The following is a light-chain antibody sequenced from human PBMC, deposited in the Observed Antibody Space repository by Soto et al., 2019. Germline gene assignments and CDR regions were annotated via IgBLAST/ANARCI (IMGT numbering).Light chain of an antibody. CDR2: GAS. CDR3: QQANSFPLT. J-gene: IGKJ5*01. V-gene: IGKV1-12*01. CDR1: QGMSRR. Sequence: DIQMTQSPSLVSASVGDRVTITCRASQGMSRRLAWYQQRPGKAPELLIYGASSLQSGVPSRFSGSGSGTDFTLTISSLQPEDFATYYCQQANSFPLTFGQGTRLEIK.